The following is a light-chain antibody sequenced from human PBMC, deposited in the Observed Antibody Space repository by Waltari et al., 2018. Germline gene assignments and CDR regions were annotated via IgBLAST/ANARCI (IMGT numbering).Light chain of an antibody. Sequence: QSALTQPPSASGSPGQSVTISCTGTSGDLGAYNSVSWYQQHPGRAPTLLIYEVTKRPSGGPDRFTGSRSGNTASLTVSGLQTEDEADYFCSSYADSNVLFGGGTKLTVL. CDR2: EVT. CDR3: SSYADSNVL. CDR1: SGDLGAYNS. V-gene: IGLV2-8*01. J-gene: IGLJ2*01.